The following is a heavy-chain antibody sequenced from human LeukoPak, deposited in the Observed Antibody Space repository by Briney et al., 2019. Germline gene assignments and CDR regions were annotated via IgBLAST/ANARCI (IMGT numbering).Heavy chain of an antibody. CDR1: GGSISSYY. J-gene: IGHJ5*02. CDR3: ARVYGGWFDP. CDR2: IYYSGST. V-gene: IGHV4-59*08. Sequence: SETLSLTCTVSGGSISSYYWSWIRQPPGKGLEWIGYIYYSGSTYYNPSLKGRVTISVDTSKNQFSLKLSSVTAADTAVYYCARVYGGWFDPWGQGTLVTVSS. D-gene: IGHD4-23*01.